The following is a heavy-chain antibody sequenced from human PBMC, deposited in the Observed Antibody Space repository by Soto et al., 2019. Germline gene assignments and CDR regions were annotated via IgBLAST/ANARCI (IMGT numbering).Heavy chain of an antibody. CDR1: GGSISSGGYS. Sequence: SETLSPTCAVSGGSISSGGYSWSWIRQPPGKGLEWIGYIYHSGSTYYNPSLKSRVTISVDRSKNQFSLKLSSVTAADTAVYYCARAITMMGDAFDIWGQGTMVTVSS. V-gene: IGHV4-30-2*01. D-gene: IGHD3-22*01. CDR3: ARAITMMGDAFDI. J-gene: IGHJ3*02. CDR2: IYHSGST.